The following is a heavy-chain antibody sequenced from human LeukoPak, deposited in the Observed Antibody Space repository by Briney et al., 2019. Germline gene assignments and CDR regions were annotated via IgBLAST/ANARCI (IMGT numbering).Heavy chain of an antibody. CDR1: EFAFRSFS. CDR2: ISDSSDTI. J-gene: IGHJ2*01. V-gene: IGHV3-48*02. Sequence: GGSLRLSCAASEFAFRSFSMNWVRQAPGKGLEWVSYISDSSDTIYYADSVKGRFTISRDNVKNSLLLQMNSLRDEDTAVYYCARDFRAPRWFFDLWGRGTLVTVSS. CDR3: ARDFRAPRWFFDL.